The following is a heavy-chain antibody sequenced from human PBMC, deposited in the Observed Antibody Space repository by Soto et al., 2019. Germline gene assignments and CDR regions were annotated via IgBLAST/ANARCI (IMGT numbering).Heavy chain of an antibody. CDR3: ARLEGYCSGGTCYRTSGWFDP. V-gene: IGHV4-39*01. Sequence: SETLSLTCTVSGGSISSGSYYWGWIRQPPGKGPEWIGTIYYSGSTYYHPSLRSRVTLSVDTSKNQFSLKLTSVTAADTAVYYCARLEGYCSGGTCYRTSGWFDPWGQGTPVTVSS. CDR2: IYYSGST. J-gene: IGHJ5*02. D-gene: IGHD2-15*01. CDR1: GGSISSGSYY.